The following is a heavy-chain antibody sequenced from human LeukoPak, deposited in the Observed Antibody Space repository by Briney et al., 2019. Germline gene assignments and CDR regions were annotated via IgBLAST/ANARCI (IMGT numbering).Heavy chain of an antibody. CDR3: AKGGSGSYDIFYYYGMDV. D-gene: IGHD3-10*01. CDR2: ISGSGGST. V-gene: IGHV3-23*01. CDR1: GFSFSSYA. J-gene: IGHJ6*02. Sequence: GGSLRLSCAASGFSFSSYAMAWVRQAPGKGLEWVSTISGSGGSTHYADSVKGRFTISRDNSKNTLYLQMNSLRAEDTAVYYCAKGGSGSYDIFYYYGMDVWGQGTTVTVSS.